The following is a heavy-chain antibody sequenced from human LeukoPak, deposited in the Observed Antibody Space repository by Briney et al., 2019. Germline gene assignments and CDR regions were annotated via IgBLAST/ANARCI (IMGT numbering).Heavy chain of an antibody. J-gene: IGHJ3*02. D-gene: IGHD2-2*01. Sequence: SETLSLTCTVSGGSISSGDCYWSWIRQPPGKGLEWIGYIYYSGGTYYNPSLKSRVTISVDTSKNQFSLKLSSVTAADTAVYYCARVCSSTSCYRDAFDIWGQGTMVTVSS. V-gene: IGHV4-30-4*08. CDR1: GGSISSGDCY. CDR2: IYYSGGT. CDR3: ARVCSSTSCYRDAFDI.